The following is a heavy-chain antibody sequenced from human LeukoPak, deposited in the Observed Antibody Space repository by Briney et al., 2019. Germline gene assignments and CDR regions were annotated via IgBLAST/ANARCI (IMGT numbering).Heavy chain of an antibody. D-gene: IGHD2-15*01. CDR3: AREPLAAKRNWFDP. Sequence: GASVKVSCKASGYTFTGYYMHWVRQAPGQGLEWVGRINPNSGGTNYAQKFQGRVTMTRDTSISTAYMELSRLRSDDTAVYYCAREPLAAKRNWFDPWGQGTLVTVSS. CDR1: GYTFTGYY. V-gene: IGHV1-2*06. CDR2: INPNSGGT. J-gene: IGHJ5*02.